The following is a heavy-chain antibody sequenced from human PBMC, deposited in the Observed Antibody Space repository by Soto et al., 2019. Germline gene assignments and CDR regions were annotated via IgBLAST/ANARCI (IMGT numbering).Heavy chain of an antibody. V-gene: IGHV3-33*01. CDR2: IWYDGSNK. J-gene: IGHJ6*02. D-gene: IGHD2-8*01. CDR3: ARDRDIVLMVYSPIYYYYGMDV. Sequence: GGSLRLSCAASGFTFSSYGMHWVRQAPGKGLEWVAVIWYDGSNKYYADSVKGRFTISRDNSKNTLYLQMNSLRAEDTAVYYCARDRDIVLMVYSPIYYYYGMDVWGQGTTVTV. CDR1: GFTFSSYG.